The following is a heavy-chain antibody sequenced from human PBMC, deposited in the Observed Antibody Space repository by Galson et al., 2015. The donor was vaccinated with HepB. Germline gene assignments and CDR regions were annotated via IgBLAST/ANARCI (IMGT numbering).Heavy chain of an antibody. CDR3: ARVADVDYGDHSHFDY. J-gene: IGHJ4*02. V-gene: IGHV3-21*05. Sequence: SLRLSCAASGFTFSSYTMNWVRQAPGKGPEWISYISSSTTYTNYADSVKGRFTISRDSAKNSLYLQMNSLRAEDAAVYYCARVADVDYGDHSHFDYWGQGTLVTVSS. CDR2: ISSSTTYT. CDR1: GFTFSSYT. D-gene: IGHD4-17*01.